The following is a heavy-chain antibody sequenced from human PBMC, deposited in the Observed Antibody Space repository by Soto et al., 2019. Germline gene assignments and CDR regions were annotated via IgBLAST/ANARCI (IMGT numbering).Heavy chain of an antibody. CDR1: GYSFTSYW. V-gene: IGHV5-51*01. CDR3: ARHGVGDILTGQPDY. D-gene: IGHD3-9*01. J-gene: IGHJ4*01. Sequence: PGESLKISCKGSGYSFTSYWIGWVRQMPGKGLEWMGIIYPGDSDTRYSPSFQGQVTISADKSISTAYLQWSSLKASDIAMYYCARHGVGDILTGQPDYWGDGTMVTLGS. CDR2: IYPGDSDT.